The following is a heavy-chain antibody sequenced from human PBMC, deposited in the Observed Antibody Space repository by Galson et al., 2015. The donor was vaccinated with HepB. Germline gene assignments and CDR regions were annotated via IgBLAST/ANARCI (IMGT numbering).Heavy chain of an antibody. CDR3: ARKTYYYDSSGYYYEGVADY. CDR2: IRSKANSYAT. CDR1: GFTFSGSA. D-gene: IGHD3-22*01. Sequence: SLRLSCAASGFTFSGSAMHWVRQASGKGLEWVGRIRSKANSYATAYAASVKDRFTISRDDSKNTAYLQMNSLRAEDTAVYYCARKTYYYDSSGYYYEGVADYWGQGTLVTVSS. J-gene: IGHJ4*02. V-gene: IGHV3-73*01.